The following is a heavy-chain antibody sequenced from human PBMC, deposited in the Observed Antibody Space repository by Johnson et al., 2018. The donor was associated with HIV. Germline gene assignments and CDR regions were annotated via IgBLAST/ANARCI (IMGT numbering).Heavy chain of an antibody. CDR1: GFTFSDYY. CDR3: SVDAFDI. CDR2: IYSGGST. Sequence: EVQLVESGGGLVQPGGSLRLSCAASGFTFSDYYMNWIRQAPGKGLEWVSVIYSGGSTYYADSVKGRFTISRDNSKNTMYLQMNSLKTEDTAVYNCSVDAFDIWGQGTMVTVSS. V-gene: IGHV3-66*01. J-gene: IGHJ3*02.